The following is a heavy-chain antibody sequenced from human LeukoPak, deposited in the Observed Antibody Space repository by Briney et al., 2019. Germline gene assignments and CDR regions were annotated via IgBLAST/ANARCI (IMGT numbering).Heavy chain of an antibody. CDR3: AGSIAARLDY. J-gene: IGHJ4*02. CDR1: GGSFSDCY. Sequence: SETLSLTCAVYGGSFSDCYWSWIRQPPGKGLEWIGEINHSGSTNYNPSLKSRVTISVDTSKNQFSLKLSSVTAADTAVYYCAGSIAARLDYWGQGTLVTVSS. D-gene: IGHD6-6*01. V-gene: IGHV4-34*01. CDR2: INHSGST.